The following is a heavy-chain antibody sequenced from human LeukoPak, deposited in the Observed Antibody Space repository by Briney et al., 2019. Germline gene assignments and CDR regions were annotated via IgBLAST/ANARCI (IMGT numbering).Heavy chain of an antibody. Sequence: GGSLRLSCAASGFTFSSYDMNWVRQAPGKGLEWVSSISSRSTSIYYTDSVKGRFTISRDKAKKSLYLQMNSLRAEDTAVYWCARDYIAYDPLDYWGQGTLVTVSS. J-gene: IGHJ4*02. D-gene: IGHD3-3*01. CDR3: ARDYIAYDPLDY. CDR2: ISSRSTSI. CDR1: GFTFSSYD. V-gene: IGHV3-21*01.